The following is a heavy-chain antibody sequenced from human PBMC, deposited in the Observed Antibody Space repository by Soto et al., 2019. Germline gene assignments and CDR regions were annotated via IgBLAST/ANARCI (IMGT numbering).Heavy chain of an antibody. D-gene: IGHD3-3*01. CDR1: WYNFAGYW. Sequence: GESLKISFKGSWYNFAGYWIALVRQIPGKGLESMSILYPSDSDTRSRPSFQGQVTLSADKSISSDSLQWSSLRDSDTAMYYCARGGVSTRTFDYWGQGTLVTVSS. J-gene: IGHJ4*02. CDR2: LYPSDSDT. V-gene: IGHV5-51*01. CDR3: ARGGVSTRTFDY.